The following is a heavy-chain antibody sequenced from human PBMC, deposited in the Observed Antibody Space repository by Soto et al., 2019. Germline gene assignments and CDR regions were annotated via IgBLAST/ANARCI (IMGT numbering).Heavy chain of an antibody. Sequence: GGSLRLSCAASGFTFSSYGMHWVRQAPGKGLEWVAVIWYDGSNKYYADSVKCRFTISRDNSKNTLYLQMNSLRAEDTAVYYCARDSHNWNDWRRYYYYYMDVWGKGTTVTVSS. D-gene: IGHD1-1*01. V-gene: IGHV3-33*01. CDR3: ARDSHNWNDWRRYYYYYMDV. J-gene: IGHJ6*03. CDR1: GFTFSSYG. CDR2: IWYDGSNK.